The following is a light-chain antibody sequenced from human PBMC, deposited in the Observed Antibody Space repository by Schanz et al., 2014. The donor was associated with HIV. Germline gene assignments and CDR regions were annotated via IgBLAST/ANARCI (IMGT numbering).Light chain of an antibody. V-gene: IGLV2-14*03. CDR2: EVT. Sequence: QSALTQPASVSGSPGQSITISCTGTSNDVGGHNYVSWFQQHPGRAPKLLIFEVTNRPSGIPNRFSGSKSGNTASLTISGLQXEDEADYYCSSYTSISTLVFGTGTKLTVL. J-gene: IGLJ1*01. CDR1: SNDVGGHNY. CDR3: SSYTSISTLV.